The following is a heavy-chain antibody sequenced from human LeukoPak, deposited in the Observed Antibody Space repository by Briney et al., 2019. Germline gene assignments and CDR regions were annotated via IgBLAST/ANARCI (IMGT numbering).Heavy chain of an antibody. CDR3: ARCPEVRGVIITRFDP. D-gene: IGHD3-10*01. V-gene: IGHV1-69*13. CDR1: GGTFISYA. CDR2: IIPIFGTA. J-gene: IGHJ5*02. Sequence: WASVKVSCKASGGTFISYAISWVRQAPGQGLEWMGGIIPIFGTANYAQKFQGRVTITADESTSTAYMELSSLRSEDTAVYYCARCPEVRGVIITRFDPWGQGTLVTVSS.